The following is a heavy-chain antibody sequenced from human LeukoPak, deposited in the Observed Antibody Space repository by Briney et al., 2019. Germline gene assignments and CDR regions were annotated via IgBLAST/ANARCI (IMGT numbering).Heavy chain of an antibody. D-gene: IGHD3-9*01. CDR3: ARDIILTGPYDY. CDR1: GFTFSSDW. Sequence: GGSLRLSCAASGFTFSSDWMSWVRQAPGKGLEWVANIKQDGSEKYYVDSVKGRFTISRDNAKNSLYLQMNSLRAEDTAVYYCARDIILTGPYDYWGQGTLVTVSS. V-gene: IGHV3-7*01. J-gene: IGHJ4*02. CDR2: IKQDGSEK.